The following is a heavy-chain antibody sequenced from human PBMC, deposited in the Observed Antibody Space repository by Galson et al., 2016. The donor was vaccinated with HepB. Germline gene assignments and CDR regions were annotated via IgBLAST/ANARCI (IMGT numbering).Heavy chain of an antibody. D-gene: IGHD1-26*01. CDR3: ARSPVGARGFDY. Sequence: LRLSCAASGFTFGTYSMTWVRQAPGKGLEWVSYVTSSSTTIYYADSVKGRFTISRDNAKNSLYLQMNSLRDEDRAVYYCARSPVGARGFDYWGQGTLVTVSS. J-gene: IGHJ4*02. CDR1: GFTFGTYS. CDR2: VTSSSTTI. V-gene: IGHV3-48*02.